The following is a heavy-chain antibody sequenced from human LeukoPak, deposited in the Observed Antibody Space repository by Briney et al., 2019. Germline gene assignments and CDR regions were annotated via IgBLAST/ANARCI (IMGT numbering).Heavy chain of an antibody. J-gene: IGHJ4*02. D-gene: IGHD3-22*01. CDR3: ARLDNYYDSSGEDY. V-gene: IGHV3-53*01. CDR1: GFTVSSNY. CDR2: IYSGGST. Sequence: GGSLRLSCAASGFTVSSNYMSWVRQAPGKGLEWVSVIYSGGSTYYADSVKVRFTISRDNSKNTPYLQMNSLRAEDTAVYYCARLDNYYDSSGEDYWGQGTLVTVSS.